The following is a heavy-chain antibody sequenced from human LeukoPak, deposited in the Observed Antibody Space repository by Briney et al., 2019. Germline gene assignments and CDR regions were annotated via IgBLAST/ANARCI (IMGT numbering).Heavy chain of an antibody. CDR3: ARLRYCGGDCYLAAFDY. J-gene: IGHJ4*02. V-gene: IGHV3-21*01. CDR1: GFTFSSYR. D-gene: IGHD2-21*02. CDR2: ISSSSSYI. Sequence: GGSLRLSCAASGFTFSSYRMNWVRQAPGKGLEWVSSISSSSSYIYYADSVKGRFTISRDNAKNSLYLQMNSLRAEDTAVYYCARLRYCGGDCYLAAFDYWGQGTLVTVSS.